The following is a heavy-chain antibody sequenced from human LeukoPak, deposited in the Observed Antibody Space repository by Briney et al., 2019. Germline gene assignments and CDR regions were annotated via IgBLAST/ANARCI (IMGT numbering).Heavy chain of an antibody. J-gene: IGHJ4*02. CDR2: INHSGST. CDR3: ARGDTTFELDY. V-gene: IGHV4-34*01. Sequence: SETLSLTCAVSGGSFSGYYWSWIRQPPGKGLEWIGEINHSGSTNYNPSLKSRVTISVDTSKNQFSLKLSSVTAADTAVYYCARGDTTFELDYWGQGTLVTVSS. D-gene: IGHD3-10*02. CDR1: GGSFSGYY.